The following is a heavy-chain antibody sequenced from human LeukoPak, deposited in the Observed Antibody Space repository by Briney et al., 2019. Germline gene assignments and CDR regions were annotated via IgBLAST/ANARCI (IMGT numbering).Heavy chain of an antibody. V-gene: IGHV4-34*01. Sequence: KPSETLSLTCAVYGGSFSGYYWSWIRQPPGKGLEWIGEINHSGSTNYNPSLKSRVTISVDTSKNQFSLKLSSVTAADTAVYYCARLSGRLGSYRYRSFDYWGQGTLVTVSS. CDR3: ARLSGRLGSYRYRSFDY. CDR2: INHSGST. CDR1: GGSFSGYY. J-gene: IGHJ4*02. D-gene: IGHD3-16*02.